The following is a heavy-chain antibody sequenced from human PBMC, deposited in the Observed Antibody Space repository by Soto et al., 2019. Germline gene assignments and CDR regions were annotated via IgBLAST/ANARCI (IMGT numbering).Heavy chain of an antibody. CDR3: VGTGTTDDY. CDR2: IYNSGGS. V-gene: IGHV4-30-4*01. CDR1: GASVRSGDYY. D-gene: IGHD4-17*01. Sequence: SLTCSVSGASVRSGDYYWSSIRQAPGKGLEWIGYIYNSGGSYYNPSLRGRLTISIDTSKNQFSLKLNSVTAADTAIYYCVGTGTTDDYWGRRTLVTVSS. J-gene: IGHJ4*02.